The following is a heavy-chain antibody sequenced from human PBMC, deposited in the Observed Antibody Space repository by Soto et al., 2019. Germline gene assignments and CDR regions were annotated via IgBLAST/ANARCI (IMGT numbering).Heavy chain of an antibody. Sequence: VGSLRLSCAASGFIFNNYGMHWVRQAPCKGLEWVAVIWYGGRGKYYTDSVKGRFTISRDNSKNTLSLQINSLREEDTAGYYFARDGRLEMQNPLGFDYWGQGTLVTV. J-gene: IGHJ4*02. CDR3: ARDGRLEMQNPLGFDY. CDR2: IWYGGRGK. CDR1: GFIFNNYG. V-gene: IGHV3-33*01. D-gene: IGHD1-1*01.